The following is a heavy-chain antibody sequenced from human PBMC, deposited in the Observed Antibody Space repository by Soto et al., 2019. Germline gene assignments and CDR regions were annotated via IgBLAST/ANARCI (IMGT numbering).Heavy chain of an antibody. CDR3: AKCDVLMTTSGGWSNRCDP. CDR2: ISGSGGNT. J-gene: IGHJ5*02. D-gene: IGHD2-15*01. Sequence: EVQLLESGGSLVQPGGSLRLSCAASGFTFSTFAMNWVRQAPGEGLEWVSSISGSGGNTQYSDSVKGRVTIFRDNSKNTLYLKMNTLTAEATAVYYCAKCDVLMTTSGGWSNRCDPWGQGTLVIVSS. V-gene: IGHV3-23*01. CDR1: GFTFSTFA.